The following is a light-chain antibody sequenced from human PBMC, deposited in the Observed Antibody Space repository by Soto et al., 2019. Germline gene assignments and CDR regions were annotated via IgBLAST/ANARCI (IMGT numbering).Light chain of an antibody. V-gene: IGLV2-14*01. Sequence: QLVLTQPASVSGSPGQSITISCIGTSSDVGAHDYVSWYQQHPGKAPKLMIYEVSYRPSGVSNRFSGSKSGNTASLTISGLQAEDEATYYCSSYSSTNTLFGGGTKLTVL. CDR3: SSYSSTNTL. J-gene: IGLJ3*02. CDR2: EVS. CDR1: SSDVGAHDY.